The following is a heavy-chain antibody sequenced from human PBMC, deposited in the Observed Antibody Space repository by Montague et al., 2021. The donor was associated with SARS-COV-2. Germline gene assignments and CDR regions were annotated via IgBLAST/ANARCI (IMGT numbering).Heavy chain of an antibody. CDR1: GGSISSGGYY. CDR3: AGGGTIFGVVTFPFDY. J-gene: IGHJ4*02. Sequence: TLSLTCTVSGGSISSGGYYWSWLRQPPGKGLEWIGYIYYSGSTYYKPSLKSRVTISVDTSKNQFSLKLSSVTAADTAVYYCAGGGTIFGVVTFPFDYWGQGTLVTVSS. V-gene: IGHV4-31*03. D-gene: IGHD3-3*01. CDR2: IYYSGST.